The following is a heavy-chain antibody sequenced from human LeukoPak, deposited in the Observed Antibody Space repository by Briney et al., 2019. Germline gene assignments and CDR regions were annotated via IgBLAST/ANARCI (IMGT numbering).Heavy chain of an antibody. V-gene: IGHV3-48*01. CDR3: ARFNLGWFDP. D-gene: IGHD1-14*01. Sequence: GGSLRLSCAGSGFTFNNYAMNWVRQAPGKGLEWISYISSGVTTRYYADSVKGRFTISRDDAKNSLYLQMNSLRAEDTAVYYCARFNLGWFDPWGQGTLATVSS. CDR1: GFTFNNYA. J-gene: IGHJ5*02. CDR2: ISSGVTTR.